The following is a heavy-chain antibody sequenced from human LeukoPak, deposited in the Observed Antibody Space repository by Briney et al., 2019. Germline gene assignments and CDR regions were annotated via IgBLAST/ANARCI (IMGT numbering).Heavy chain of an antibody. CDR2: IYTSGST. CDR3: AREGESIAARPLDY. D-gene: IGHD6-6*01. V-gene: IGHV4-4*07. Sequence: SKTLSLTCTVSGGSISSYYWSWIRQPAGKGLEWIGRIYTSGSTNYNPSLKSRVTMSVDTSKNQFSLKLSSVTAADTAVYYCAREGESIAARPLDYWGQGTLVTVSS. J-gene: IGHJ4*02. CDR1: GGSISSYY.